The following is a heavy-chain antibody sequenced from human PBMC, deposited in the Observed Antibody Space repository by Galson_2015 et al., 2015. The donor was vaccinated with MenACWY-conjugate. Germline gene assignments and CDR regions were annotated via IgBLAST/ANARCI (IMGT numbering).Heavy chain of an antibody. CDR2: INVGSGNT. J-gene: IGHJ5*02. CDR3: ARAHLGHSYDYFDP. D-gene: IGHD5-18*01. CDR1: GSTFTNYA. Sequence: SVKVSCKASGSTFTNYAMHWMRQAPGQRLEWMGWINVGSGNTRSSQKFQDRVTITTDTSASTAYMELSSLRSEDTAVYFCARAHLGHSYDYFDPWGQGTLVTVSS. V-gene: IGHV1-3*01.